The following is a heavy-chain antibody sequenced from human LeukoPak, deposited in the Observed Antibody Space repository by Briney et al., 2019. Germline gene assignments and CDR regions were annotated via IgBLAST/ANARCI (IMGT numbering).Heavy chain of an antibody. V-gene: IGHV3-23*01. Sequence: PGGSLRLSCVDSGFSFSSHGMSWVRQAPGKGLEWVSTISDSGDSTYYADSVKGRFTISRDNSKNTLYLQMSSLRAEDTAVYYCAHRRSGWYKREGFYYYMDVWGKGTTVSVS. J-gene: IGHJ6*03. D-gene: IGHD6-19*01. CDR2: ISDSGDST. CDR3: AHRRSGWYKREGFYYYMDV. CDR1: GFSFSSHG.